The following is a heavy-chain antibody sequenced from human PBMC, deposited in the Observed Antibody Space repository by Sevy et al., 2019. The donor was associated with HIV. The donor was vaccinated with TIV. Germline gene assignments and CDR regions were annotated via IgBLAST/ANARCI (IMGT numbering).Heavy chain of an antibody. CDR3: ARDHLSQGLDP. Sequence: SETLSLSCSVSGASITGYYWSWIRQPPGKGLEWIGYTFHSGDSNYNPSLKSRVAMSVDTSKNQFSLRLASVSAADTAVYYCARDHLSQGLDPWGQGILVTVSS. D-gene: IGHD3-3*02. V-gene: IGHV4-59*12. CDR2: TFHSGDS. J-gene: IGHJ5*02. CDR1: GASITGYY.